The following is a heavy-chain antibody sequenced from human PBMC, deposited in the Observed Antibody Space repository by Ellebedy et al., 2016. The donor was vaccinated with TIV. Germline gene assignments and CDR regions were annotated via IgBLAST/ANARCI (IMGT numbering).Heavy chain of an antibody. CDR2: ISSGGTTI. CDR3: AKVVKGSLDP. J-gene: IGHJ5*02. CDR1: GFSFSDSY. Sequence: GGSLRLXCAASGFSFSDSYMSWIRRAPGKGLEWVSYISSGGTTIHYADSVKGRFTISRDNAKNSLYLQMNSLRAEDTAVYYCAKVVKGSLDPWGQGTLVTVSS. V-gene: IGHV3-11*01. D-gene: IGHD2-15*01.